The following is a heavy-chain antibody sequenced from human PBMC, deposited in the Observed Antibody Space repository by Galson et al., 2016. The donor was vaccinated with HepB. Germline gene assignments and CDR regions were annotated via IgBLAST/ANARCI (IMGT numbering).Heavy chain of an antibody. V-gene: IGHV1-2*02. D-gene: IGHD2-21*02. CDR2: INPNSGGT. J-gene: IGHJ4*02. Sequence: SVKVSCKASGYTFTGYYMHWVRQAPGQGLEWMGWINPNSGGTNYAQKFQGRVTMTRDASISAAYMELSRLRSDDTAVYYCASWQVTDTIFDYWGQGTLVTVSS. CDR1: GYTFTGYY. CDR3: ASWQVTDTIFDY.